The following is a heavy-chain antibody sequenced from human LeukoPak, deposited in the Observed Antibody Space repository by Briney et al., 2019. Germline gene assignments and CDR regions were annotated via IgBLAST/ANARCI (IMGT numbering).Heavy chain of an antibody. D-gene: IGHD3-9*01. CDR2: IRPEGTTT. Sequence: GGSLRLSCAASGFTFSTYWMHWVRQAPGKGLVWVARIRPEGTTTAYADSVKGRFTISRDNAKNTLFLQMNSLSAEDTAVYYCARDLDWILFDYWGQGTLVTVSS. J-gene: IGHJ4*02. CDR1: GFTFSTYW. V-gene: IGHV3-74*03. CDR3: ARDLDWILFDY.